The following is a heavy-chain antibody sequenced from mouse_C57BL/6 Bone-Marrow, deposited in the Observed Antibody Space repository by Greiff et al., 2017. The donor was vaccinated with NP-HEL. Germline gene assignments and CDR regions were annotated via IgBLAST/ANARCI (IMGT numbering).Heavy chain of an antibody. CDR3: AREGGGIYYGSKGY. CDR1: GYTFTSYW. CDR2: IDPSDSYT. Sequence: QVQLQQPGAELVRPGTSVKLSCKASGYTFTSYWMHWVKQRPGQGLEWIGVIDPSDSYTNYNQKFKGKATLTVDTSSSTAYMPLSSLTAEDAAVYYCAREGGGIYYGSKGYWGQGTTLTVSS. D-gene: IGHD1-1*01. V-gene: IGHV1-59*01. J-gene: IGHJ2*01.